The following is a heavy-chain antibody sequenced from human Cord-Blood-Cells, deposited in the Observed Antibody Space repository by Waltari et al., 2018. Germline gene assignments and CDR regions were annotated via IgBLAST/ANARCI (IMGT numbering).Heavy chain of an antibody. Sequence: QVQLQESGPGLVKPSETLSLTCAVSGYSISSGSYWGWIRQPPGKGLEGIGSIYHSGSTYYNPSLKSRVTISVDTSKNQFSLKLSSVTAADTAVYYCARGLNWFDPWGQGTLVTVSS. CDR1: GYSISSGSY. V-gene: IGHV4-38-2*01. J-gene: IGHJ5*02. CDR2: IYHSGST. CDR3: ARGLNWFDP.